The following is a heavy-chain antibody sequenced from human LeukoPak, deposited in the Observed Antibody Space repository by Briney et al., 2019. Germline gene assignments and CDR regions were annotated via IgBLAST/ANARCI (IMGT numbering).Heavy chain of an antibody. Sequence: PSETLSLTCAVYGGSFSGYYWSWIRQPPGKGLEWIGEINHSGSTNYNPSLKSRATLSVDTSKNQFSLKLSSVTAADTAVYYCHSGSYYLDYWGQGTLVTVSS. V-gene: IGHV4-34*01. J-gene: IGHJ4*02. CDR3: HSGSYYLDY. D-gene: IGHD1-26*01. CDR1: GGSFSGYY. CDR2: INHSGST.